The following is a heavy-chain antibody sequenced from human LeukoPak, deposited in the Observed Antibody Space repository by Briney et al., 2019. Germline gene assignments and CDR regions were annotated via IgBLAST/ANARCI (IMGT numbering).Heavy chain of an antibody. J-gene: IGHJ5*02. D-gene: IGHD2-2*02. Sequence: GGSLRLSCAASGFTFDDYAMHWVRQAPGKGLEWVSGISWNSGSIGYADSVKGRFTISRDNAKNSLYLQMDSLRAEDTALYYCAKGSYCSSTSCYSPHGPYNWFDPWGQGTLVTVSS. V-gene: IGHV3-9*01. CDR2: ISWNSGSI. CDR1: GFTFDDYA. CDR3: AKGSYCSSTSCYSPHGPYNWFDP.